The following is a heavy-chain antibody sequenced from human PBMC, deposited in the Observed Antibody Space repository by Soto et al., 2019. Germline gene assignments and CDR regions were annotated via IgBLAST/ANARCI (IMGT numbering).Heavy chain of an antibody. CDR2: LNPSGTGA. CDR1: GYSFTSYY. CDR3: AREDIVVVPAAIGGSYYYYYYMDV. Sequence: GASVKVSCKASGYSFTSYYMHWVRQAPGQGLEWMGVLNPSGTGATYAQNFQGRVTMTRDTSTSTVYMELSSLRSEDTAVYYCAREDIVVVPAAIGGSYYYYYYMDVWGKGTTVTVSS. V-gene: IGHV1-46*01. D-gene: IGHD2-2*02. J-gene: IGHJ6*03.